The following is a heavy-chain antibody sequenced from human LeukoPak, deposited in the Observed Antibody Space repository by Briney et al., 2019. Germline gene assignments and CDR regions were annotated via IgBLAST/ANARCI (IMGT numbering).Heavy chain of an antibody. CDR3: ARGSSSWYPAEYFQH. V-gene: IGHV1-3*01. D-gene: IGHD6-13*01. CDR1: GYTFTSYA. Sequence: ASVKVSCKASGYTFTSYAMHWVRQAPGQRLEWMGWINAGNGNTKYSQKFQGRVTITRDTSASTAYMELSSLRSEDTAVYYCARGSSSWYPAEYFQHWGQGTLVTVSS. J-gene: IGHJ1*01. CDR2: INAGNGNT.